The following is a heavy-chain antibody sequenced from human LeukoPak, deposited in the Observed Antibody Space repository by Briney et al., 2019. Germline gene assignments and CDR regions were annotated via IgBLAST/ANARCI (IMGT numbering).Heavy chain of an antibody. V-gene: IGHV3-23*01. CDR1: GFTFSTYW. D-gene: IGHD3-22*01. CDR3: AKGSITMIVVVPDY. Sequence: GGSLRLSCAASGFTFSTYWMSWVRQAPGKGLEWVSAISGSGGSTYYADSVKGRFTISRDNSKNTLYLQMNSLRAEDTAVYYCAKGSITMIVVVPDYWGQGTLVTVSS. CDR2: ISGSGGST. J-gene: IGHJ4*02.